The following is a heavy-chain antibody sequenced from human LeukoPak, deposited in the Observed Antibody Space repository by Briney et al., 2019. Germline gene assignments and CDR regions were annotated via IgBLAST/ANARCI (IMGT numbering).Heavy chain of an antibody. D-gene: IGHD2-15*01. Sequence: GGSLRLSCAASGFTFSRYTMNWVRQSPGKGLEWVGRIKSKTDGGTTDYAAPVKGRFTISRDDSKNTLYLQMNSLKTEDTAVYYCTTRGFYCSGGSCLSFDYWGQGTLVTVSS. J-gene: IGHJ4*02. CDR1: GFTFSRYT. V-gene: IGHV3-15*01. CDR2: IKSKTDGGTT. CDR3: TTRGFYCSGGSCLSFDY.